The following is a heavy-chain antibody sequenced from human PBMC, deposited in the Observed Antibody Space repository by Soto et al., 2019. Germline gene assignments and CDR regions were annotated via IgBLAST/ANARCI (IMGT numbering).Heavy chain of an antibody. J-gene: IGHJ5*02. CDR3: ARDPSDIVVVVAAPTGWFDP. Sequence: GGSLRLSCAASGFTFSSYGMHWVRQAPGKGLEWVAVIWYDGSNKYYADSVKGRFTISRDNSKNTLYLQMNSLRAEDTAVYYCARDPSDIVVVVAAPTGWFDPWGQGTLVTVSS. D-gene: IGHD2-15*01. CDR2: IWYDGSNK. CDR1: GFTFSSYG. V-gene: IGHV3-33*01.